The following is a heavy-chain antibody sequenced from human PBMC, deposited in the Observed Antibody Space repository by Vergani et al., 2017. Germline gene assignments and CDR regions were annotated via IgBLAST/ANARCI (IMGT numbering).Heavy chain of an antibody. J-gene: IGHJ6*02. V-gene: IGHV3-23*01. Sequence: EVQLLESGGDLVQPGGSLRLSCAASGFTFNHYAMNWVRQAPGKGLEWVSGISGSGGSTYYAGSVKGRFTISRASSKNTLYLQMKSLSAGDTAVYYCAKANPRNSGYDYLYYYHAMDVWGQGTTVTVSS. CDR1: GFTFNHYA. CDR2: ISGSGGST. CDR3: AKANPRNSGYDYLYYYHAMDV. D-gene: IGHD5-12*01.